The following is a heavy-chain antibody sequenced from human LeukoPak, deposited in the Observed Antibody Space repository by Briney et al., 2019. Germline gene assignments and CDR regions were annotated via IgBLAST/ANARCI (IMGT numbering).Heavy chain of an antibody. Sequence: PGGSLRLSCVVSGFTSSGYWMAWVRQAPGKGLEWVANIKQDGSAKTYVDSVKGRFTISRDNARNSLYLQMNSLRADDTAVYYCMRHYYDGSAYFFDCWGQGTLVTVSS. CDR1: GFTSSGYW. CDR2: IKQDGSAK. D-gene: IGHD3-22*01. J-gene: IGHJ4*02. V-gene: IGHV3-7*01. CDR3: MRHYYDGSAYFFDC.